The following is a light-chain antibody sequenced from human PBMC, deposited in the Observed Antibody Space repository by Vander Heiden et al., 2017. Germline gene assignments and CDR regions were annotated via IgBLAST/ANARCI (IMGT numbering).Light chain of an antibody. CDR2: GAS. CDR3: QHDNNWPLT. V-gene: IGKV3-15*01. Sequence: EIVMTQSPATLSVSPGERATLSCRASQSVSSNLAWYQQKPGQTPRLLIYGASTRATGIPARFSGSGSGTEFTLTISSLQSEDSAVYYCQHDNNWPLTFGGGTKVEIK. J-gene: IGKJ4*01. CDR1: QSVSSN.